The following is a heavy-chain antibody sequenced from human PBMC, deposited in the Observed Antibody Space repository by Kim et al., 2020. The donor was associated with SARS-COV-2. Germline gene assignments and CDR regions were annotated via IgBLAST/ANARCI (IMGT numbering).Heavy chain of an antibody. J-gene: IGHJ6*02. D-gene: IGHD6-13*01. CDR3: AKELIAAAGMDV. CDR2: ISWNSGSI. CDR1: GFTFDDYA. V-gene: IGHV3-9*01. Sequence: GGSLRLSCAASGFTFDDYAMHWVRQAPGKGLEWVSGISWNSGSIGYADSVKGRFTISRDNAKNSLYLQMNSLRAEDTALYYCAKELIAAAGMDVWGQGTT.